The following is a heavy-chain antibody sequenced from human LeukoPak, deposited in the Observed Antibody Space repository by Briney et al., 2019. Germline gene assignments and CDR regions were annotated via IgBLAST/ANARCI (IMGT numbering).Heavy chain of an antibody. D-gene: IGHD3-10*01. CDR1: GFTFSSYW. J-gene: IGHJ4*02. V-gene: IGHV3-7*03. CDR2: IKQDGSEK. CDR3: ARGPLLWFGDPSDY. Sequence: GGSLRLSCAASGFTFSSYWMSWVRQAPGKGLEWVANIKQDGSEKYYVDSVKGRFTISRDNAKNSPYLQMNSLRAEDTAVYYCARGPLLWFGDPSDYWGQGTLVTVSS.